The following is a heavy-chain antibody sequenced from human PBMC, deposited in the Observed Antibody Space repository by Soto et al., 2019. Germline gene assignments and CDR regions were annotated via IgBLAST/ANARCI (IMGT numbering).Heavy chain of an antibody. CDR2: INHVGST. CDR3: ARYCSSTSCYNGGDYYYGMDV. Sequence: QVQVQQWGAGLLKPSETLSLTCAVYGGSLSGYYWSWIRQPPGKGLEWIGEINHVGSTNYNPSLKSRVTISVDTSKNQFSLRLSFLTAADTAVYYCARYCSSTSCYNGGDYYYGMDVWGQGTTVTVSS. J-gene: IGHJ6*02. V-gene: IGHV4-34*01. D-gene: IGHD2-2*02. CDR1: GGSLSGYY.